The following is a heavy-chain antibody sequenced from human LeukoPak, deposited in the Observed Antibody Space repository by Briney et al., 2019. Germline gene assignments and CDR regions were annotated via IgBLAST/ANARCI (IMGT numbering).Heavy chain of an antibody. V-gene: IGHV3-43*02. CDR2: IRRDGSSA. CDR3: AKDDPVIPY. CDR1: RFTFSSYA. D-gene: IGHD2-2*01. Sequence: GGSLRLSCAASRFTFSSYAMSWVRQPRGKGLEWVSLIRRDGSSAEYSDCVKGRFTVSRDNRKTSVYLQMNSLRPDDTSFYYCAKDDPVIPYWGQGTLVAVSS. J-gene: IGHJ4*02.